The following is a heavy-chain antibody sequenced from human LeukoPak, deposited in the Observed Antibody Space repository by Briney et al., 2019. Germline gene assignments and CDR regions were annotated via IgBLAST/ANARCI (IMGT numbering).Heavy chain of an antibody. CDR2: VNNNNGGT. CDR3: ARDSAPATGLSLDY. Sequence: ASVKVFCKASGYTFIDFYVHWFRQAPGQGLEWVGEVNNNNGGTKYAQKFQGRVTLTRDTSIRTAYLELSGLRSDDTAVYYCARDSAPATGLSLDYWGQGTLVTVSS. CDR1: GYTFIDFY. V-gene: IGHV1-2*02. J-gene: IGHJ4*02. D-gene: IGHD2-2*01.